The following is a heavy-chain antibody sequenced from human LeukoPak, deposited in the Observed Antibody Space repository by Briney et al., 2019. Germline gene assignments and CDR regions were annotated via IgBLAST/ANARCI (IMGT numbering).Heavy chain of an antibody. D-gene: IGHD6-13*01. CDR1: GFTVRSNY. CDR2: IYSGGST. V-gene: IGHV3-66*01. J-gene: IGHJ4*02. CDR3: ASPVIAAAGGDY. Sequence: GGSLRLSCAASGFTVRSNYMSWVRQAPGKGLEWVSVIYSGGSTCYADSVKGRFTISRDNSKNTLYLQMNSLRAEDTAVYYCASPVIAAAGGDYWGQGTLVTVSS.